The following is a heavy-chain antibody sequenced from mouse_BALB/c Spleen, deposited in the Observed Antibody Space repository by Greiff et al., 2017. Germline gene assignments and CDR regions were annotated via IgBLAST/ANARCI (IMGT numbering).Heavy chain of an antibody. CDR1: GFTFTDYY. CDR2: IRNKANGYTT. V-gene: IGHV7-3*02. J-gene: IGHJ4*01. D-gene: IGHD2-4*01. CDR3: ARGGIYYDYDGYAMDY. Sequence: DVKLVESGGGLVQPGGSLRLSCATSGFTFTDYYMSWVRQPPGKALEWLGFIRNKANGYTTEYSASVKGRFTISRDNSQSILYLQMNTLRAEDRATYYCARGGIYYDYDGYAMDYWGQGTSVTVSS.